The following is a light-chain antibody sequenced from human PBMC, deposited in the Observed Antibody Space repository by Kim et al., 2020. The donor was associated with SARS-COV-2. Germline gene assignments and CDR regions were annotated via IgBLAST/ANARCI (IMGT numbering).Light chain of an antibody. Sequence: APGKTARITGGGTNIGSKSVNWYQRRPGQAPVVVIYDDSDRPSGITERFSGSNSGNTATLTISRVEAEDEADYYCHVWDRSSDHYVFGTGTKVTVL. J-gene: IGLJ1*01. CDR1: NIGSKS. V-gene: IGLV3-21*03. CDR2: DDS. CDR3: HVWDRSSDHYV.